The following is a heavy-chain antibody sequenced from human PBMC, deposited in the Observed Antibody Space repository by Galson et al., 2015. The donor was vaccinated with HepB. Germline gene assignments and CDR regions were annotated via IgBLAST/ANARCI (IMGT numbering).Heavy chain of an antibody. D-gene: IGHD5/OR15-5a*01. Sequence: SLRLSCASAGFTFSNYGMNWVRQTPDKGLEWVAFISYDGSDKYYADFVKGRFTISRDNSKNTLYLQMNSLRTEDTAVFYCARGVYDHWGQGTLSPSPQ. J-gene: IGHJ5*02. CDR1: GFTFSNYG. CDR3: ARGVYDH. CDR2: ISYDGSDK. V-gene: IGHV3-30*03.